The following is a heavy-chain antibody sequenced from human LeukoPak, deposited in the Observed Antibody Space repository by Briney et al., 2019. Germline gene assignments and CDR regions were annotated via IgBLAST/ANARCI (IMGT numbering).Heavy chain of an antibody. Sequence: PGGSLRLSCAVSRLTFRNAWMSWVRQAPGKGLEWVARIRSKTEGETKEYAASVKGRFTISRDDSRSRLYLQMNSLKTEGTAVYYCATGVVTGTSRWGQGTLVTVSS. J-gene: IGHJ4*02. D-gene: IGHD1-1*01. V-gene: IGHV3-15*01. CDR3: ATGVVTGTSR. CDR1: RLTFRNAW. CDR2: IRSKTEGETK.